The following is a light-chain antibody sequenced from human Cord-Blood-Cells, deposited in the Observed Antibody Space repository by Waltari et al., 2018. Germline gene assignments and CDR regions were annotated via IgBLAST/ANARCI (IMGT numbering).Light chain of an antibody. V-gene: IGLV2-11*01. CDR1: SSDVGGYNY. CDR3: CSYAGSYTYVV. J-gene: IGLJ2*01. CDR2: AVS. Sequence: QSALTQPRSVSGSPGQSVTISCTGTSSDVGGYNYVSWYQQHPGKASKLMIYAVSKRPSGVPDRWSGSKSGNTASLTISGLQAEDEADYYCCSYAGSYTYVVFGGGTKLTVL.